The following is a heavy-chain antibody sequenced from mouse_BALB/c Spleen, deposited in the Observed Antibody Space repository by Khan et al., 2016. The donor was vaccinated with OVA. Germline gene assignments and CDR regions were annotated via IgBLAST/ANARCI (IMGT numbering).Heavy chain of an antibody. CDR1: GFSLTSYG. Sequence: QIQLVQSGPGLVAPSQSLSITCTVSGFSLTSYGVSWDRQPPGKGLEWLGVIWGDGNTNFHSALRSRLSISKDNSKSQVFLKLNSLQTDDTATYYCAKDRGYYAVDYWGQGTSVTVSS. V-gene: IGHV2-3*01. J-gene: IGHJ4*01. CDR2: IWGDGNT. CDR3: AKDRGYYAVDY.